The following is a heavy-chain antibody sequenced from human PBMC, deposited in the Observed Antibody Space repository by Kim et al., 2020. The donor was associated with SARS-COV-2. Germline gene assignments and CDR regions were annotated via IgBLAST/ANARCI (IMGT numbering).Heavy chain of an antibody. J-gene: IGHJ4*02. CDR1: GGTFSSYA. V-gene: IGHV1-69*04. D-gene: IGHD3-22*01. Sequence: SVKVSCKASGGTFSSYAISWVRQAPGQGLEWMGRIIPILGITNYAQKFQGRVTITADKSTSTAYMELSSLRSEDTAVYYCARGTPNYYDSSGYYYWGQGTLVTVSS. CDR2: IIPILGIT. CDR3: ARGTPNYYDSSGYYY.